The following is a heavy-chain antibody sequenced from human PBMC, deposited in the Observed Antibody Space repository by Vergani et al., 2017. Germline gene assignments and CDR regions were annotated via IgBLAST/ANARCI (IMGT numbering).Heavy chain of an antibody. CDR2: IYPGDSDT. Sequence: EVQLVQSGAEVKKPGASLKISCKGSGYTFTSYWIGWVRQLPGKGLEWMGNIYPGDSDTRDSPSFQGQVTISADKSIGTAYLHWSSLKAADTAIYYCARHRGWGLVVXAATPGYYYYGMDVWGQGTTVTVSS. V-gene: IGHV5-51*01. D-gene: IGHD2-15*01. CDR3: ARHRGWGLVVXAATPGYYYYGMDV. CDR1: GYTFTSYW. J-gene: IGHJ6*02.